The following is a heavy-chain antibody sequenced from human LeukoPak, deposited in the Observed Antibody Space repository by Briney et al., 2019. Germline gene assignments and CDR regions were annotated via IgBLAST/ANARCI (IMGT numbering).Heavy chain of an antibody. CDR2: INPNSGGT. V-gene: IGHV1-2*02. J-gene: IGHJ4*02. CDR1: GYTFTGYY. D-gene: IGHD6-19*01. Sequence: GASVKVSCKASGYTFTGYYIHWVRQAPGQGLEWMGWINPNSGGTNYAQKFQGRVTMTRDTSISTAYMELSRLRSDDTAVYYCARDDIAVAGPGDYWGQRTLVTVSS. CDR3: ARDDIAVAGPGDY.